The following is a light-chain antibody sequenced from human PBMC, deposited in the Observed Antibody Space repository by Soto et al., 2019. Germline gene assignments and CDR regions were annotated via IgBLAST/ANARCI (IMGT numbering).Light chain of an antibody. CDR2: GAS. Sequence: DIELTQSPSFLSASVGERVTISCRASQAIFNCLAWYHQKPGKAPNLLIFGASTLQSGVPARFSGSGSGTEFTLTISSLQPEDFAVYYCQQHSSHPRTFGQGTKLEIK. J-gene: IGKJ2*01. CDR1: QAIFNC. CDR3: QQHSSHPRT. V-gene: IGKV1-9*01.